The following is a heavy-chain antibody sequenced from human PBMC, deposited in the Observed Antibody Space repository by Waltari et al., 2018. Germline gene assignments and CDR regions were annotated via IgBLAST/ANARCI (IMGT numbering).Heavy chain of an antibody. V-gene: IGHV4-39*07. J-gene: IGHJ4*02. CDR3: ARHGVRAIRDFWSGHRQPFDY. D-gene: IGHD3-3*01. Sequence: QLQLQESGPGLVKPSETLSLTCTVSGGSISSSSYYWGWIRQPPGKGLEWSGSIYYSGSTYYNPSLKSRVTISVDTSKTQFSLKLSSVTAADTAVYYCARHGVRAIRDFWSGHRQPFDYWGQGTLVTVSS. CDR1: GGSISSSSYY. CDR2: IYYSGST.